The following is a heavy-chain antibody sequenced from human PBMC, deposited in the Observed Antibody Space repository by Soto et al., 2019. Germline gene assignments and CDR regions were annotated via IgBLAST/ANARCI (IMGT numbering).Heavy chain of an antibody. CDR1: GPSISDFS. CDR2: ITINGNT. Sequence: QVHQQEPGPGLVKPSDTLSLTCRVSGPSISDFSWGWIRQPAGKGREWIGRITINGNTQKNPSFKSRVTMSIDTSRNHFSLNLQSATAADTALYYCARETGENWTYEAHWGPGTLVTVSS. V-gene: IGHV4-4*07. CDR3: ARETGENWTYEAH. J-gene: IGHJ1*01. D-gene: IGHD1-7*01.